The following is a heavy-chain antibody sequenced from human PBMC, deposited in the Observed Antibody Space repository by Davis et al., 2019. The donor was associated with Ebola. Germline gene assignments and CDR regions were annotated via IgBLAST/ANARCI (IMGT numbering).Heavy chain of an antibody. V-gene: IGHV5-51*01. CDR1: GYSFTSYW. Sequence: GESLKISCKGSGYSFTSYWIGWVRQMPGKGLEWMGIIYPGDSDTRYSPSFQGQVTISADKSISTAYLQWSSLKALDTAMYYCARHDWDGYNWGGWYFDLWGRGTLVTVSS. CDR2: IYPGDSDT. CDR3: ARHDWDGYNWGGWYFDL. J-gene: IGHJ2*01. D-gene: IGHD5-24*01.